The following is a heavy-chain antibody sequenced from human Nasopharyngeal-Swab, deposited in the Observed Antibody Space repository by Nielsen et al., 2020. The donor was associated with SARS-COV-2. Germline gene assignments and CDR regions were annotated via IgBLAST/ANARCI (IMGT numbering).Heavy chain of an antibody. Sequence: GSLRLSCAASGITFSSYSMNWVRQAPGKGLEWVSSISSSSSYIYYADSVKGRFTISRDNAKNSLYLQMNSLRAEDTAVYYCARSKHSGSYYYGMDVWGQGTTVTVSS. V-gene: IGHV3-21*01. J-gene: IGHJ6*02. CDR2: ISSSSSYI. D-gene: IGHD1-26*01. CDR1: GITFSSYS. CDR3: ARSKHSGSYYYGMDV.